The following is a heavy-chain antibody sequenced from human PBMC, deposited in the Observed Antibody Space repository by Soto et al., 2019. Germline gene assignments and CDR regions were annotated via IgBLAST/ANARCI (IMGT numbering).Heavy chain of an antibody. V-gene: IGHV1-18*01. CDR3: ARDEGGYDISTGYYKAHHFDY. Sequence: ASLKGSCKASGYTLTHFYKTWVRPTPGHGLEWMGAISPHNFNTNYAQKFRGRVTLTTDKSTTTAYMDLRSLTSDDTAVYYCARDEGGYDISTGYYKAHHFDYWGQGVPVTVSS. CDR1: GYTLTHFY. J-gene: IGHJ4*02. D-gene: IGHD3-9*01. CDR2: ISPHNFNT.